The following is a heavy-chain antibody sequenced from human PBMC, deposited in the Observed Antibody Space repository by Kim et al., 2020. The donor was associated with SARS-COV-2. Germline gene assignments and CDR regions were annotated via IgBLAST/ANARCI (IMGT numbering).Heavy chain of an antibody. V-gene: IGHV3-23*01. Sequence: GGSLRLSCAASGFTFSSYAMSWVRQAPGKGLEWVSAISGSGGSTYYADSVKGRFTISRDNSKNTLYLQMNSLRAEDTAVYYCAKFGSGRLEGGPDYYYGMDVWGEGNTVTVSS. J-gene: IGHJ6*01. CDR2: ISGSGGST. CDR1: GFTFSSYA. CDR3: AKFGSGRLEGGPDYYYGMDV. D-gene: IGHD3-10*01.